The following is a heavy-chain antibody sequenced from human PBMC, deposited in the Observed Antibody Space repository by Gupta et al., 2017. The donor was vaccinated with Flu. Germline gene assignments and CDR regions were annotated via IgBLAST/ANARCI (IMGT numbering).Heavy chain of an antibody. J-gene: IGHJ6*02. CDR3: ARGPGTTYYYYNGLDV. V-gene: IGHV3-23*05. Sequence: APGKRREWVSSGERNGKNIYYADSVKGRFAVTKDNSKNTLYLQMNSLRGDDAAVDYCARGPGTTYYYYNGLDVWGQGTTVTVSS. CDR2: GERNGKNI. D-gene: IGHD1-1*01.